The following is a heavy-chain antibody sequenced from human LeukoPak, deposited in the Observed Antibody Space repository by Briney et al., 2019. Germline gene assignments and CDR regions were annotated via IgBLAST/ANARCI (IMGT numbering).Heavy chain of an antibody. CDR1: GFTFSRFG. J-gene: IGHJ4*02. CDR3: ARVAVAEAFDY. V-gene: IGHV3-21*01. D-gene: IGHD6-19*01. CDR2: ISSSSTYI. Sequence: EGSLRLSCAASGFTFSRFGVTWVRQAPGKGLEWVSSISSSSTYIDYADSVRGRFTISRDNAKNSLYLQMNSLRAEDTAVYYCARVAVAEAFDYWGQGILVTVSS.